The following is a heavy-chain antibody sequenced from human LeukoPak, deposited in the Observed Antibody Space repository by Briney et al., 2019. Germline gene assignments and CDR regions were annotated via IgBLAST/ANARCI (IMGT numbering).Heavy chain of an antibody. CDR1: GFTFDDYA. V-gene: IGHV3-9*01. CDR2: ISWNSGSI. J-gene: IGHJ5*02. D-gene: IGHD1-26*01. Sequence: TGGSLRLSCAASGFTFDDYAMHWVRQAPGKGLEWVSGISWNSGSIGYADSVKGRFTISRDNAKNSLYLQMNSLRAEDTAVYYCARDLNSGSYLLMSDNWFDPWGQGTLVTVSS. CDR3: ARDLNSGSYLLMSDNWFDP.